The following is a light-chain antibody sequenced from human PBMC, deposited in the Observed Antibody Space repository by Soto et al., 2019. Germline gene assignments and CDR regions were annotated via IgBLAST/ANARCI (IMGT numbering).Light chain of an antibody. Sequence: EIVLTQSPATPSLSPGERATLSCRASQSVSRYLAWYQQKPGQAPRLLIYDASNRATGIPARFSGSASGTDFTLTISRLEPEDFAFYYCQQRSNWQLTFGGGTKVEIK. CDR2: DAS. CDR3: QQRSNWQLT. CDR1: QSVSRY. J-gene: IGKJ4*01. V-gene: IGKV3-11*01.